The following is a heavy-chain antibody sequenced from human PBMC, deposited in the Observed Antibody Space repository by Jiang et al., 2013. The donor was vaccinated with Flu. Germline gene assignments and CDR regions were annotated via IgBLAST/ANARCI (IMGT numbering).Heavy chain of an antibody. Sequence: ISGDTISNDRTAWNWIRQSPSRGLEWLEGHTTGPSGVVDYAVSVKSRMTINADTSKNQFSLQLNSVTPEDTAVYYCARDYNYAMDVWGQGTTVTVSS. D-gene: IGHD5-24*01. CDR1: GDTISNDRTA. V-gene: IGHV6-1*01. J-gene: IGHJ6*02. CDR3: ARDYNYAMDV. CDR2: HTTGPSGVV.